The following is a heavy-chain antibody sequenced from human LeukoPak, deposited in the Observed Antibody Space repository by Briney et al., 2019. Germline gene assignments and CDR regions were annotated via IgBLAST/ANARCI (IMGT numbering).Heavy chain of an antibody. V-gene: IGHV3-21*01. CDR2: ISSSSSYI. CDR3: AKYYGSGIIAI. Sequence: NPGGSLRLSCVASGFTFSSHAMNWVRQAPGKGLEWVSSISSSSSYIYYADSVKGRFTISRDNAKNSLYLQMNSLRAEDTAVYYCAKYYGSGIIAIWGQGTMVTVSS. J-gene: IGHJ3*02. CDR1: GFTFSSHA. D-gene: IGHD3-10*01.